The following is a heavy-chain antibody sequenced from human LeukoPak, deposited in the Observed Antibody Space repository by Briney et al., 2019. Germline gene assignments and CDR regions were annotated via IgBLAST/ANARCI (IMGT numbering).Heavy chain of an antibody. D-gene: IGHD3-3*01. Sequence: GGSLRLSCAASGFTFSSYNMIWVRQAPGKGLEWVGRIKSKTDGGTTDYAAPVKGRFTISRDDSKNTLYLQMNSLKTEDTAVYYCTTGLSYDFWSGYFYYFDYWGQGTLVTVSS. CDR1: GFTFSSYN. CDR2: IKSKTDGGTT. J-gene: IGHJ4*02. CDR3: TTGLSYDFWSGYFYYFDY. V-gene: IGHV3-15*01.